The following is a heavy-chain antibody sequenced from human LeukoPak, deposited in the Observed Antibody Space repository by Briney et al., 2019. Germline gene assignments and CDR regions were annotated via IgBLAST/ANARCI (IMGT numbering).Heavy chain of an antibody. D-gene: IGHD4-17*01. CDR1: GYSFTVYW. V-gene: IGHV5-10-1*01. J-gene: IGHJ4*02. CDR3: ARHFYGDYAFDS. CDR2: IDPSDSYT. Sequence: HGESLKISCKGSGYSFTVYWITWVRQMPGKGLEWMGTIDPSDSYTNYSPSFQGHVTISADKSINSAYPQWSSLKTSDSAIYYCARHFYGDYAFDSWGQGTLVTVSS.